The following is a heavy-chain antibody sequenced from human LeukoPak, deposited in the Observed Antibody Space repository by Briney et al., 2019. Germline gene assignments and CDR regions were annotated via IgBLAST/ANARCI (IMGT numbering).Heavy chain of an antibody. CDR3: AKELAYCGGDCYSAFDY. CDR2: IRYDGSNK. CDR1: GFTFSSYG. J-gene: IGHJ4*02. D-gene: IGHD2-21*02. Sequence: GGSLRLSCAASGFTFSSYGMHWVRQAPGKGLEWVAFIRYDGSNKYYVGSVKGRFTISRDNSKNTVYLQMNSLSAEDTAVYYCAKELAYCGGDCYSAFDYWGQGTLVTVSS. V-gene: IGHV3-30*02.